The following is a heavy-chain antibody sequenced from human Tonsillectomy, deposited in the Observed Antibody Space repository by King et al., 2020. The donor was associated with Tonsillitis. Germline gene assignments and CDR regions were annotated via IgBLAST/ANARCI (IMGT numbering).Heavy chain of an antibody. V-gene: IGHV3-23*04. Sequence: VQLVESGGGLVQPGGSLRLSCAASGFTFSTYAMTWVRQAPGKGLEWVSVMSGAGARTYHADSVKGRLTISRDNSKNTRYLQMNSLRAEDTAVYYCAKCPYDFWSGGLYYAMAVWGKGTTVTVSS. CDR3: AKCPYDFWSGGLYYAMAV. D-gene: IGHD3-3*01. CDR2: MSGAGART. CDR1: GFTFSTYA. J-gene: IGHJ6*04.